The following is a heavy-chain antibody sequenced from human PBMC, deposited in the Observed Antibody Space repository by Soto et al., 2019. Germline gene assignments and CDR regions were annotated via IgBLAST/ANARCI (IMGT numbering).Heavy chain of an antibody. Sequence: GGSLRLSCAASGFAFGIHAMSWVRQAPGKGLEWVSFISGSGGSTYYADSVKGRFTISRDNSKKTLYLQMNSLRGEDTAVYYCGKGSAATNYFYYATDVWGQGTTVTVSS. CDR1: GFAFGIHA. CDR3: GKGSAATNYFYYATDV. J-gene: IGHJ6*02. V-gene: IGHV3-23*01. D-gene: IGHD2-15*01. CDR2: ISGSGGST.